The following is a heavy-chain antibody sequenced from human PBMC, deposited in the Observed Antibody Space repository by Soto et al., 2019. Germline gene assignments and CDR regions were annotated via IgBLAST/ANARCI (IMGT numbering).Heavy chain of an antibody. CDR1: GFTFSTSW. Sequence: GGSLRLSCVASGFTFSTSWMHWVRQAPGKGLVWVSRINSDGISTNYADYADSVKDRFTISRDNAENTLYLQMNSLRAEDTAVYYCARDTKWGSGRFNSWGQGTRVTVSS. V-gene: IGHV3-74*01. CDR2: INSDGIST. J-gene: IGHJ5*01. CDR3: ARDTKWGSGRFNS. D-gene: IGHD3-10*01.